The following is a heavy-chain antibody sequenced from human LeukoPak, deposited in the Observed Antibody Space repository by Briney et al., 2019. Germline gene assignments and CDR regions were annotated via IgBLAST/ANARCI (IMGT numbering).Heavy chain of an antibody. J-gene: IGHJ5*02. CDR2: ISGGGGST. D-gene: IGHD2-2*01. CDR3: ARSPTAINGYFDP. CDR1: RFTFSSYA. V-gene: IGHV3-23*01. Sequence: GGSLRLSCAASRFTFSSYAMSWVRQAPGKGLEWVSTISGGGGSTYYADSVKGRFTISRDNSKNTLYLQMNSLRADDTAVYYCARSPTAINGYFDPWGQGTLVTISS.